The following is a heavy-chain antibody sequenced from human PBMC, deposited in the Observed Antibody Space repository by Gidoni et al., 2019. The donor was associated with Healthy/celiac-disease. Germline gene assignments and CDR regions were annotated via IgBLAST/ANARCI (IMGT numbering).Heavy chain of an antibody. D-gene: IGHD3-10*01. Sequence: GRQAPGKGLEWVSYIRSSGGTIYYADSVKGRFTISRDNAKNSLYLQMNSLRAEDTAVYYCARDGGGMVRGVIKHDAFDIWGQGTMVTVSS. J-gene: IGHJ3*02. V-gene: IGHV3-48*03. CDR3: ARDGGGMVRGVIKHDAFDI. CDR2: IRSSGGTI.